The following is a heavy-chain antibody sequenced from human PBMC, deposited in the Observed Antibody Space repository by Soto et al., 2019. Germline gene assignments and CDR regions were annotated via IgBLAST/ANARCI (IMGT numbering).Heavy chain of an antibody. Sequence: QVQLMESGGGVVQPGRSLRLSCAASGFTFSSYAMHWVRQAPGKGLEWVAVISYDGSNKYYADSVKGRFTISRDNSKNTLYLQMNSLRAEDTAVYYCARDADFLWFGGGFDYWGQGTLVTVSS. CDR3: ARDADFLWFGGGFDY. D-gene: IGHD3-10*01. CDR1: GFTFSSYA. V-gene: IGHV3-30-3*01. J-gene: IGHJ4*02. CDR2: ISYDGSNK.